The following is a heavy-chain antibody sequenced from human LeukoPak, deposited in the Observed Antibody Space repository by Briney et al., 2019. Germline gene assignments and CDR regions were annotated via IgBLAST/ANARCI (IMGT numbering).Heavy chain of an antibody. CDR1: GFTFSSYG. D-gene: IGHD1-1*01. CDR2: ISYDGSNK. J-gene: IGHJ3*02. CDR3: ARLDYLDI. Sequence: PGGSLRLSCAASGFTFSSYGIHWVRQAPGKGLEWVAVISYDGSNKYYADSVKGRFTISRDNSKNTLYLQMNSLRAEDTAVYYCARLDYLDIWGQGTMVTVSS. V-gene: IGHV3-30*19.